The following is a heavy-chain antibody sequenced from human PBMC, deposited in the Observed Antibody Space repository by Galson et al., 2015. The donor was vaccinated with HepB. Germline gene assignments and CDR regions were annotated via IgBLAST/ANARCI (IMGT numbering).Heavy chain of an antibody. J-gene: IGHJ6*02. Sequence: SLRLSCAASGFTFSGSAMHWVRQASGKGLEWVGRIRSKANSYATAYAASVKGRFTISRDDSKNTAYLQMNSLKTEDTAVYYCTRHLTYNYGMDVWGQGTTVTVSS. CDR2: IRSKANSYAT. V-gene: IGHV3-73*01. D-gene: IGHD1-14*01. CDR1: GFTFSGSA. CDR3: TRHLTYNYGMDV.